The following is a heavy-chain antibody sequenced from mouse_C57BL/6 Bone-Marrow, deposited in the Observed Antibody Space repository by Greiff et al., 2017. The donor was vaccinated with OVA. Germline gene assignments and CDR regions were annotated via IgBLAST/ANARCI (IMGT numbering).Heavy chain of an antibody. CDR1: GYTFTSYW. CDR3: AIRQLRLRGYFDY. D-gene: IGHD3-2*02. Sequence: QVQLQQSGAELVMPGASVKLSCKASGYTFTSYWMHWVKQRPGQGLEWIGEIDPSDSYTNYNQKFKGKSTLTVDKSSSTAYMQLSSLTSEDSAVYYCAIRQLRLRGYFDYWGQGTTLTVSS. CDR2: IDPSDSYT. J-gene: IGHJ2*01. V-gene: IGHV1-69*01.